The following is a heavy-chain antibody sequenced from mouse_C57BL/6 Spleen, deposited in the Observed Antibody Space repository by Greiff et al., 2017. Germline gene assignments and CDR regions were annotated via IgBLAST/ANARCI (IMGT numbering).Heavy chain of an antibody. V-gene: IGHV5-17*01. CDR3: ASDSSGYPFAY. Sequence: EVKLMESGGGLVKPGGSLKLSCAASGFTFSDYGMHWVRQAPEKGLEWVAYISSGSSTIYYADTVKGRFTISRDNAKNTLFLQMTSLRSEDTAMYYCASDSSGYPFAYWGQGTLVTVSA. J-gene: IGHJ3*01. CDR1: GFTFSDYG. D-gene: IGHD3-2*02. CDR2: ISSGSSTI.